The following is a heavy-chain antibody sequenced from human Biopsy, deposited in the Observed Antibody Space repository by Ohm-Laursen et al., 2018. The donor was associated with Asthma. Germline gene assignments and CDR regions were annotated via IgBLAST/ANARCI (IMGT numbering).Heavy chain of an antibody. D-gene: IGHD5-12*01. CDR2: LIPALGTA. Sequence: ASVKVSCKASGGTFSRYAISWVRQAPRQGLEWMGGLIPALGTADYAQMFEGRVTITADESTSTAYLELTSLRFEDTAVYYCARGYSGTDRIVYYYSGMEVWGQGTTVTVSS. J-gene: IGHJ6*02. CDR1: GGTFSRYA. V-gene: IGHV1-69*13. CDR3: ARGYSGTDRIVYYYSGMEV.